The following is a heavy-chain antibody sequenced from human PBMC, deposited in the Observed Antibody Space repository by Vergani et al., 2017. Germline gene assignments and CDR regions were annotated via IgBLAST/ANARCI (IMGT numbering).Heavy chain of an antibody. V-gene: IGHV3-9*01. Sequence: EVQLLESGGGLVQPGGSLRLSCAASGFTFGDYSMHWVRQAPGKGLEWVSGISCNSGSIGYADSVKGRFTISRDNSKNTLYLQMNSLRAEDTAVYYCAKGRPSGLANKLDYWGQGTLVTVSS. CDR3: AKGRPSGLANKLDY. D-gene: IGHD3-22*01. J-gene: IGHJ4*02. CDR1: GFTFGDYS. CDR2: ISCNSGSI.